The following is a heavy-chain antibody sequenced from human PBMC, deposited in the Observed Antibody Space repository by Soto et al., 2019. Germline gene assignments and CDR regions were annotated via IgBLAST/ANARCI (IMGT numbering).Heavy chain of an antibody. V-gene: IGHV1-8*01. CDR1: GYTFTSYD. Sequence: GASVKVSCKASGYTFTSYDINWVRQATGQGLEWMGWMNPNSGNTGYAQKFQGRVTMTRNTSISTAYMELSSLRSEDTAVYYCARLGVGNWGSTRYFDYWGQGTLVTVSS. J-gene: IGHJ4*02. CDR2: MNPNSGNT. D-gene: IGHD7-27*01. CDR3: ARLGVGNWGSTRYFDY.